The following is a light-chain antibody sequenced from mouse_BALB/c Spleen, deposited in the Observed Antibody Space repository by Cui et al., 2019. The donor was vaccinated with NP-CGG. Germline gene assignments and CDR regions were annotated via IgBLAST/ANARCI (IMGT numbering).Light chain of an antibody. CDR3: ALWYSNHWV. CDR2: GTN. J-gene: IGLJ1*01. Sequence: QSVVTQESALTTSPGETVTLTCPSSTGAVTTTNYANWVQEKPDHLFTGLIGGTNNRTPGVPARFSGSLIGDKAVLTITGAQTEDEAIYFCALWYSNHWVFGGGTKLTVL. CDR1: TGAVTTTNY. V-gene: IGLV1*01.